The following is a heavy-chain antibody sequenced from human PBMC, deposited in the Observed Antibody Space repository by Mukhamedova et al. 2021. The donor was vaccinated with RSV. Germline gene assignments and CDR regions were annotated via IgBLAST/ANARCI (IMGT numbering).Heavy chain of an antibody. CDR2: FDREDVEK. V-gene: IGHV1-24*01. CDR3: ATYYASGAYSY. Sequence: QAPGKGLEWVGGFDREDVEKRYVQNYQGRVTMTEDTTTNTAYMEVSSLTSEDTAVYFCATYYASGAYSYWGQGTLVTVSS. J-gene: IGHJ4*02. D-gene: IGHD3-10*01.